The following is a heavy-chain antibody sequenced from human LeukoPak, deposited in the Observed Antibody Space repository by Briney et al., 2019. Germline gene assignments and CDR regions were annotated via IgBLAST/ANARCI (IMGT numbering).Heavy chain of an antibody. V-gene: IGHV4-34*01. J-gene: IGHJ6*03. CDR3: ARLGMIRGVIWSSSYYMDV. D-gene: IGHD3-10*01. CDR1: GGSISGYY. Sequence: SETLSLTCTVSGGSISGYYWSWIRQPPGKGLEWIGEINHSGSTNYNPSLKSRVTISVDTSKNQFSLKLSSVTAADTAVYYCARLGMIRGVIWSSSYYMDVWGKGTTVTISS. CDR2: INHSGST.